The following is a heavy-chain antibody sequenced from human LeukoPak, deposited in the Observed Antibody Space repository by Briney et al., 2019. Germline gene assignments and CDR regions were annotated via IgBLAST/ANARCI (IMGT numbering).Heavy chain of an antibody. Sequence: GGSLRLSCAASGFTFSSYWMSWVRQAPGKGLEWVANIKQDGSEKYYVDSVKGRFTISRDNAKNSLYLQMNSLRAEDTAVYYCARASPYGDYGLGYWGQGTLVTVSS. D-gene: IGHD4-17*01. CDR2: IKQDGSEK. CDR1: GFTFSSYW. J-gene: IGHJ4*02. CDR3: ARASPYGDYGLGY. V-gene: IGHV3-7*01.